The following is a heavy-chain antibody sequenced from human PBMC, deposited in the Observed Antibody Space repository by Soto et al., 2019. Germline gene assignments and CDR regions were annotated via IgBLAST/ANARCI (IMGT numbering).Heavy chain of an antibody. J-gene: IGHJ4*02. V-gene: IGHV3-21*01. Sequence: EVQLVESGGGLVKPGGSLRLSCAASGFTFSSYSMNWVRQAPGKGLEWVSSISSSSSYIYYATSVKGRFTISRDNAKNSLYLQMTSLRAEDTAVYYCARARGYCSGGSCHGGVDYWGQGTLVTVSS. CDR2: ISSSSSYI. CDR3: ARARGYCSGGSCHGGVDY. D-gene: IGHD2-15*01. CDR1: GFTFSSYS.